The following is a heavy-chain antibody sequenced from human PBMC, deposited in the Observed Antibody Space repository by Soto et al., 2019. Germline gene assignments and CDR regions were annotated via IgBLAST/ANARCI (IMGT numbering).Heavy chain of an antibody. J-gene: IGHJ6*02. CDR1: GGSISSYY. CDR2: IYYSGST. Sequence: PSETLSLTCTVSGGSISSYYWSWIRQPPGKGLEWIGYIYYSGSTNYNPSLKSRVTISVDTSKNQFSLKPSSVTAADTAVYYCARGLWFGELSDYYGMDVWGQGTTVTVSS. V-gene: IGHV4-59*01. CDR3: ARGLWFGELSDYYGMDV. D-gene: IGHD3-10*01.